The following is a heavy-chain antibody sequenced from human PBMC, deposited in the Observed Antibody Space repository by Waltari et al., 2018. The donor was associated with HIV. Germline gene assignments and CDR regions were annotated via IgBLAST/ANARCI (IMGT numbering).Heavy chain of an antibody. V-gene: IGHV3-30*01. CDR2: TSFDVTNN. D-gene: IGHD3-22*01. Sequence: QVQLVESGGGVVRPGGSLRLCCYASGFMFSGEGFHWVRQAPGKGLGWVAATSFDVTNNYYAHSVKGRFTISRDNIKNILHLQMNSLKIEDMAVYYCAKDRSGSLHYFYYYGMDVWGKGTTVAVSS. CDR1: GFMFSGEG. CDR3: AKDRSGSLHYFYYYGMDV. J-gene: IGHJ6*04.